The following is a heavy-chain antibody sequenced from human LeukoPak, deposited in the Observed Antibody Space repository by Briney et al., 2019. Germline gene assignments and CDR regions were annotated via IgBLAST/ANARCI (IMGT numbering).Heavy chain of an antibody. Sequence: GGSLRLSCAASGFTFSSYAMHWVRQAPGKGLEWVAVISYDGSNKYYADSVKGRFTISRDNSKNTLYLQINSLRAEDTAVYYCARELQPNWNDAFDYWGQGTLVTVSS. V-gene: IGHV3-30-3*01. J-gene: IGHJ4*02. D-gene: IGHD1-1*01. CDR3: ARELQPNWNDAFDY. CDR1: GFTFSSYA. CDR2: ISYDGSNK.